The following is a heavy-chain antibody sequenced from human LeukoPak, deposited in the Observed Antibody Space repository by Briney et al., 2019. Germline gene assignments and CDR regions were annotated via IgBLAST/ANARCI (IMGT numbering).Heavy chain of an antibody. CDR1: GFTFSSYA. CDR2: ISRSGSST. V-gene: IGHV3-23*01. Sequence: GGSLRLSCAASGFTFSSYAMSWVRQAPGKGLEWVSIISRSGSSTYYTDSVKGRFTISRDNSKNTLYLQMNSLRAEDTAVYYCAKDRWDDSSGSPDYWGQGTLVTVSS. J-gene: IGHJ4*02. CDR3: AKDRWDDSSGSPDY. D-gene: IGHD3-22*01.